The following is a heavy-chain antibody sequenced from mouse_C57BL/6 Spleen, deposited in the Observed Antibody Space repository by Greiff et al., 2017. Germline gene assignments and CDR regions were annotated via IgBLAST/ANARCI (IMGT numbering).Heavy chain of an antibody. CDR2: IDPSDSYT. J-gene: IGHJ3*01. Sequence: QVQLQQSGAELVMPGASVKLSCKASGYTFTSYWMHWVKQRPGQSLEWIGEIDPSDSYTNYNQKFKGKSTLTVDKSSSTAYMQLSSLTSEDSAVYYCARHGGDYYGSSPWFAYWGQGTLVTVSA. D-gene: IGHD1-1*01. CDR3: ARHGGDYYGSSPWFAY. CDR1: GYTFTSYW. V-gene: IGHV1-69*01.